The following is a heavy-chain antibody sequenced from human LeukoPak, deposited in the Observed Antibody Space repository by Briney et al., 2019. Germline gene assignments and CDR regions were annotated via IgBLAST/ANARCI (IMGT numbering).Heavy chain of an antibody. CDR1: GYTLTGYY. D-gene: IGHD6-13*01. J-gene: IGHJ1*01. CDR3: AALTAGGIHEYFQH. V-gene: IGHV1-2*02. CDR2: INPNSGGT. Sequence: ASVKVSCKASGYTLTGYYMHWVRQAPGQGLEWMGWINPNSGGTNYAQKFQGRVTMTRDTSISTAYMELSRLRSDDTAVYYCAALTAGGIHEYFQHWGQGTLVTVSS.